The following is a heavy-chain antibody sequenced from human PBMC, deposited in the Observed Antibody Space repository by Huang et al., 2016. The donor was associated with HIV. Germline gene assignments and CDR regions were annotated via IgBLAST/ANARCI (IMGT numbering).Heavy chain of an antibody. CDR1: GGSFNSLA. D-gene: IGHD6-13*01. V-gene: IGHV1-69*10. CDR3: AREGQTWYGKPIAAFEI. Sequence: VQLVQSGAEVKRPGTSVKISCKAPGGSFNSLAFNWVRQAPGQGLQYMGGIVPHFSVTNYAEKFRGRLTISADKSTSTVFMELRGRTSEDTAVFFCAREGQTWYGKPIAAFEIWGQGTTVIVSP. CDR2: IVPHFSVT. J-gene: IGHJ3*02.